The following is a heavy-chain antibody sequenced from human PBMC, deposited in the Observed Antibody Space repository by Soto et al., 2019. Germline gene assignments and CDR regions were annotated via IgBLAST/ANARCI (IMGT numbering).Heavy chain of an antibody. CDR2: INHSGST. CDR3: ARGREWLRSLGVFDY. D-gene: IGHD5-12*01. J-gene: IGHJ4*02. Sequence: SETLSLTCAVYGGSFSGYYWSWIRQPPGKGLEWIGEINHSGSTNYNPSLKSRVTISVDTSKNQFSLKLSSVTAADTAVYYCARGREWLRSLGVFDYWGQGTLVTVSS. V-gene: IGHV4-34*01. CDR1: GGSFSGYY.